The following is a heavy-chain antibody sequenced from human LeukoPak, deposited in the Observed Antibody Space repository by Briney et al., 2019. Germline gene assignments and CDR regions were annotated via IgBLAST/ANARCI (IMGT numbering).Heavy chain of an antibody. CDR3: TRGYSSRNY. D-gene: IGHD6-13*01. CDR1: GYTFTSYY. V-gene: IGHV1-46*03. Sequence: ASVKVSCKASGYTFTSYYIHWVRQAPGRGLEWVGIINCLDGSTSYAQRFQGRVTMTRDTSTSTVYMELSSMRSEDTAVYYCTRGYSSRNYWGQGTLVTVSS. CDR2: INCLDGST. J-gene: IGHJ4*02.